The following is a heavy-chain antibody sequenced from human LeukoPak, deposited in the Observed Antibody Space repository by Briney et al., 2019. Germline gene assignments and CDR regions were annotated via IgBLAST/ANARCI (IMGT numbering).Heavy chain of an antibody. CDR2: IKHDGSEK. V-gene: IGHV3-7*01. D-gene: IGHD3-9*01. Sequence: GGSLRLSCAASGFTLSRYWMSWVRQAPGKGLEWVANIKHDGSEKYYVDSVKGRFTISRDNAKNTLYLQMNSLRAEDTAAYYCARDMTGPVDYWGQGTLVTVSS. CDR3: ARDMTGPVDY. CDR1: GFTLSRYW. J-gene: IGHJ4*02.